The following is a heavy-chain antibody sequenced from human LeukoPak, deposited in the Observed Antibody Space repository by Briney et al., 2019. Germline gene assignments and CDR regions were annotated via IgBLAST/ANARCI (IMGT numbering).Heavy chain of an antibody. CDR2: IYSGGST. J-gene: IGHJ3*02. CDR3: AGIVGATDAFDI. CDR1: GFIVSSNY. V-gene: IGHV3-53*04. Sequence: GGSLRLSCAASGFIVSSNYMNWVRQAPGKGLEWVSVIYSGGSTYYADSVKGRFTVFRHNSRNTLFLQMNSLRAEDTAVYYCAGIVGATDAFDIWGQGTMVTVSS. D-gene: IGHD1-26*01.